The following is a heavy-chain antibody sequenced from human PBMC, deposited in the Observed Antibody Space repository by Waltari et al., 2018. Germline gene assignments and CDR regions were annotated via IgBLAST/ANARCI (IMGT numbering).Heavy chain of an antibody. D-gene: IGHD3-10*01. Sequence: QVQLVESGGGVVQPGMSLRLSCAASGFSVIDFGMHWVRQAPDKGLEWVALAFFDGIKTDYADSVRGRFTISRDDSKNTLYLDINNLRVDDTGIYYCAKDAFGNTYLDHWGQGTVVTVSS. J-gene: IGHJ5*02. CDR2: AFFDGIKT. CDR3: AKDAFGNTYLDH. V-gene: IGHV3-30*18. CDR1: GFSVIDFG.